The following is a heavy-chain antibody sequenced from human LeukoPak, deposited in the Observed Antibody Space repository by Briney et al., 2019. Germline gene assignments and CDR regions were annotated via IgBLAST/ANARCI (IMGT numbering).Heavy chain of an antibody. D-gene: IGHD6-6*01. V-gene: IGHV1-2*02. J-gene: IGHJ6*03. CDR1: GYTLTGYY. Sequence: ASVKVSCKASGYTLTGYYMHWVRQAPGQGLEWMGWINPNSGGTNYAQKFQGRVTMTRDTSISTVYMELSRLRSDDTAVYYCAREGSSSNYYYYYMDVWGKGTTVTVSS. CDR3: AREGSSSNYYYYYMDV. CDR2: INPNSGGT.